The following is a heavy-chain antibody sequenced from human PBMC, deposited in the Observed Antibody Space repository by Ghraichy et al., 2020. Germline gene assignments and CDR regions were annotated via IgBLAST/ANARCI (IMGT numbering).Heavy chain of an antibody. J-gene: IGHJ4*02. Sequence: SETLSLTCTVSGGSISSYYWSWIRQPPGKGLEWIGYIYYSGSTNYNPSLKSRVTISVDTSKNQFSLKLSSVTAADTAVYYCARVRREGLTGYYILFDYWGQGTLVTVSS. CDR1: GGSISSYY. V-gene: IGHV4-59*01. CDR2: IYYSGST. CDR3: ARVRREGLTGYYILFDY. D-gene: IGHD3-9*01.